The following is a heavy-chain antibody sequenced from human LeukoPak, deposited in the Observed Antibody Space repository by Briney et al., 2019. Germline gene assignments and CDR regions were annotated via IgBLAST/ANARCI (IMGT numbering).Heavy chain of an antibody. CDR1: GGSFSGYY. V-gene: IGHV4-34*01. D-gene: IGHD1-26*01. Sequence: SETLSLTCAVYGGSFSGYYWSWIRQPPGKGLEWIGEINHSGSTNYNPSLKSRVTISVDTSKNQFSLKLSSVTAADTAVYYCARGSSGSSFPLGYWGQGTLVTASS. J-gene: IGHJ4*02. CDR2: INHSGST. CDR3: ARGSSGSSFPLGY.